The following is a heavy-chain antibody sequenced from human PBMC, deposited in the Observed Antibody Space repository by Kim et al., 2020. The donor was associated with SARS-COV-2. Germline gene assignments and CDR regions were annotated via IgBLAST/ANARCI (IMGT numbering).Heavy chain of an antibody. J-gene: IGHJ6*02. CDR3: TTGVVAATFYYGMDV. V-gene: IGHV3-15*01. Sequence: PAKGGSAISRDDSKNTMYLQMNSLQTEDTAVYYCTTGVVAATFYYGMDVWGQGTTVTVSS. D-gene: IGHD2-15*01.